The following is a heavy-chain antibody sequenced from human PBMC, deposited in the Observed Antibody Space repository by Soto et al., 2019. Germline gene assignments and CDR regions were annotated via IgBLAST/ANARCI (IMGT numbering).Heavy chain of an antibody. Sequence: SVKVSCKASGGTFSSYAISWVRQAPGQGLEWMGGIIPIFGTANYAQKFQGRVTITADESTSTAYMELSSLRSEDTAVYYCARGGHYSNYWFEPWGQGTLVTVSS. D-gene: IGHD4-4*01. CDR2: IIPIFGTA. CDR3: ARGGHYSNYWFEP. CDR1: GGTFSSYA. J-gene: IGHJ5*02. V-gene: IGHV1-69*13.